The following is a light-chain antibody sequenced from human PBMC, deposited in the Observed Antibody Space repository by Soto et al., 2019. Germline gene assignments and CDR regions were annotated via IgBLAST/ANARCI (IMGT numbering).Light chain of an antibody. CDR1: QNIVNN. CDR2: GAS. V-gene: IGKV3-15*01. J-gene: IGKJ3*01. CDR3: QQYYNWPLT. Sequence: EIVMTQSPATLSVSPGERATLSCRASQNIVNNLAWYQQKPGQGPWLLIYGASTRATGVPARFSGSGSGTEFTLTISSLQSEDFALYYCQQYYNWPLTFGRGTKVDIK.